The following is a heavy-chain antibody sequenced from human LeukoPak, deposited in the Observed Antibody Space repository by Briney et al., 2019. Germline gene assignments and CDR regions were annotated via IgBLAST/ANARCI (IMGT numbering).Heavy chain of an antibody. J-gene: IGHJ4*02. D-gene: IGHD2-21*02. Sequence: GGSLRLSCAASGFSFSSYWMTWVRQAPGKGLEWVANTKQDGSDKYYVDSVKGRFTISRDNAKNSLYLQMNSLRAEDTAVYYCARVTSTLDYWGQGAPVTVSS. CDR1: GFSFSSYW. CDR2: TKQDGSDK. V-gene: IGHV3-7*04. CDR3: ARVTSTLDY.